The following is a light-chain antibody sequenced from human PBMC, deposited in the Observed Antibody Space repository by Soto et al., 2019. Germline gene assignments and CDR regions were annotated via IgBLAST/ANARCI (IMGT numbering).Light chain of an antibody. CDR1: ESISSW. V-gene: IGKV1-5*03. Sequence: DTQMTQSPSTLSASGGDRVTITCRASESISSWLAWYQQKPGKAPKLLIYKASSLESGVPSRFSGRGSGTEFTLTIGSLQPDDFATYYCQHYNTFPWTFGQGTKVEIK. J-gene: IGKJ1*01. CDR2: KAS. CDR3: QHYNTFPWT.